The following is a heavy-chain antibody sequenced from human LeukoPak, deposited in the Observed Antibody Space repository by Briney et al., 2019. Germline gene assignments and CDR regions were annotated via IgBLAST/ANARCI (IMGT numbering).Heavy chain of an antibody. CDR3: ARGLMSYYYYGMDV. CDR1: GYTFTSYD. CDR2: MNPNSGNT. J-gene: IGHJ6*02. D-gene: IGHD2-8*01. V-gene: IGHV1-8*01. Sequence: ASVKVSCKASGYTFTSYDINWVRQATGQGLEWMGWMNPNSGNTGYAQKFQGRVTMTWNTSISTAYMELSSLRSEDTAVYYCARGLMSYYYYGMDVWGQGTTVTVSS.